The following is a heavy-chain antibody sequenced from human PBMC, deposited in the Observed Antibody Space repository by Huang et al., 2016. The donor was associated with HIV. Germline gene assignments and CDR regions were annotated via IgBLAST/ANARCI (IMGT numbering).Heavy chain of an antibody. D-gene: IGHD3-10*01. Sequence: QEQLEQSGAEVKKPGSSMRVSCKTSGGAFSSFPISWVRQAPGQGLVWCGGVIPVVGNPTDAPRVQGRLTISADESTTTVYTEVRSLRSDDTAIYYCARDPSGTTSGPNYYYYSGMDLWGQGTTVTVSS. V-gene: IGHV1-69*01. CDR3: ARDPSGTTSGPNYYYYSGMDL. J-gene: IGHJ6*02. CDR1: GGAFSSFP. CDR2: VIPVVGNP.